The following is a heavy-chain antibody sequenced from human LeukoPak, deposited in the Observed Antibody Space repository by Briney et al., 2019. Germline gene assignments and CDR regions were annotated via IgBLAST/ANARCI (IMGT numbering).Heavy chain of an antibody. CDR1: GGSISSYY. CDR3: ARSSPPAYGSGEYYFDY. CDR2: IYYSGST. Sequence: SETLSLTCTVSGGSISSYYWNWIRQPPGKGLEWIGYIYYSGSTNYNPSLKSRVTISVDTSKNQFSLKLSSVTAADTAVYYCARSSPPAYGSGEYYFDYWGQGTLVTVSS. V-gene: IGHV4-59*01. D-gene: IGHD3-10*01. J-gene: IGHJ4*02.